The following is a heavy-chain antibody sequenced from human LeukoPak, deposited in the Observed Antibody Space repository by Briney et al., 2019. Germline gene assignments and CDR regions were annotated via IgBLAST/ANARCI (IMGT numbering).Heavy chain of an antibody. CDR3: ARVEGSAATFDD. V-gene: IGHV1-46*04. J-gene: IGHJ4*02. D-gene: IGHD3-10*01. CDR2: INPSGGGT. CDR1: GYTFTSYY. Sequence: VASVKVSCKASGYTFTSYYMNWVRQAPGQGLEWMGIINPSGGGTSYAQKLQGRVTMTRDTSTSTVYMELSSLRSEDTAVYYCARVEGSAATFDDWGQGTLVTVSS.